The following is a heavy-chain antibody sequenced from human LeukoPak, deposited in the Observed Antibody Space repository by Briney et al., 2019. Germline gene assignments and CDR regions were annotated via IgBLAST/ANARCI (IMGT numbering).Heavy chain of an antibody. CDR2: INPNSGGT. V-gene: IGHV1-2*06. J-gene: IGHJ4*02. Sequence: ASVKVSCKASGYTFTGYYMHWVRQAPGQGLEWMGRINPNSGGTNYAQKFQGRVTMTRDTPISTAYMELSRLRSDDPAVYYCASERNYYDSSGYLGVCDYWGQGTLVTVSS. CDR1: GYTFTGYY. D-gene: IGHD3-22*01. CDR3: ASERNYYDSSGYLGVCDY.